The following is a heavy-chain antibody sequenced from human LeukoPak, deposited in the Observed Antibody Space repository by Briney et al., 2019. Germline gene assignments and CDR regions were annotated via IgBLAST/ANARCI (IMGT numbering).Heavy chain of an antibody. J-gene: IGHJ4*02. V-gene: IGHV4-39*07. Sequence: NPSETLSLTCTVSGGSISSSSYYWGWIRQPPGKGLEWIGSIYYSGSTYYNPSLKSRVTISVNTSKNQFSLKLSSVTAADTAVYYCARVGLFVGYWGQGTLVTVSS. CDR2: IYYSGST. CDR1: GGSISSSSYY. CDR3: ARVGLFVGY. D-gene: IGHD2-15*01.